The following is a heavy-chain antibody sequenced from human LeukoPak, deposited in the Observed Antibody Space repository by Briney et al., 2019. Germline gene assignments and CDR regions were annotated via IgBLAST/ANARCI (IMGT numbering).Heavy chain of an antibody. CDR1: GGSFSGYY. V-gene: IGHV4-34*01. CDR2: INHSGST. Sequence: SETLSLTWAVYGGSFSGYYWSWIRQPPGKGLEWIGEINHSGSTNYNPSLKSRVTISVDTSKNQFSLKLSSVTAADTAVYYCARGRDIVVVPAAPQYYYYGMDVWGQGTTVTVSS. CDR3: ARGRDIVVVPAAPQYYYYGMDV. J-gene: IGHJ6*02. D-gene: IGHD2-2*01.